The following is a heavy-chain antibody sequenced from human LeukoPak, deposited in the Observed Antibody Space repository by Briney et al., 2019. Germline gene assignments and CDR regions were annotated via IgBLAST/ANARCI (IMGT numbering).Heavy chain of an antibody. CDR3: AKARDYCSSTNCYGEYYFDY. CDR2: ISASGGST. V-gene: IGHV3-23*01. CDR1: GFTFNSYA. Sequence: PGGSLRLSCAASGFTFNSYAMSWVRQAPGKGLEWVSAISASGGSTYYADSVKGRFTIPRDKSKNTLYLQMNSLRAEDTAVYYCAKARDYCSSTNCYGEYYFDYWGQGTLVTVSS. D-gene: IGHD2-2*01. J-gene: IGHJ4*02.